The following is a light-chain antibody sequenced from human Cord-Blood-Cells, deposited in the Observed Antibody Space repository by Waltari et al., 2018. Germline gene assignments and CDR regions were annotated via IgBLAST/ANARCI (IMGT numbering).Light chain of an antibody. CDR2: DVS. Sequence: QSALTQPASVSGPPGQSITISCTGTSSDVGGYNYVSWYQQHPGKAPKLMIYDVSNRPSVVSNRFSGSKSGNTASLTISGLQAEDEADYYCSSYTSSSTLVFGTGTKVTVL. V-gene: IGLV2-14*01. CDR1: SSDVGGYNY. CDR3: SSYTSSSTLV. J-gene: IGLJ1*01.